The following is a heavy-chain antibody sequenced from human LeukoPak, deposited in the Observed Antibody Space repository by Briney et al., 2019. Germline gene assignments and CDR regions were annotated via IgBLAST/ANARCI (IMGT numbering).Heavy chain of an antibody. J-gene: IGHJ5*02. Sequence: PSETLSLTCTVSGGSISSSSYYWGWIRQPPGKGLEWIGSIYYSGSTYYNPSLKSRVTISVDTSKNQFSLKLSSVTAADTAVYYCARVVVVAATPVWFDPWGQGTLVTVSS. V-gene: IGHV4-39*07. CDR3: ARVVVVAATPVWFDP. D-gene: IGHD2-15*01. CDR2: IYYSGST. CDR1: GGSISSSSYY.